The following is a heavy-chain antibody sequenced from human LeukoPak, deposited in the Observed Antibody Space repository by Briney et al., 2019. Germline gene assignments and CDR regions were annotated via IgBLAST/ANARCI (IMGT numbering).Heavy chain of an antibody. V-gene: IGHV3-30*18. Sequence: PGGTLRLSCAASGFTFSSYGMSWVRQAPGKGLEWVAVISYDGSNKYYADSVKGRFTISRDNSKNTLYLQMNSLRAEDTAVYYCAKDRGSVVVHFDYWGQGTLVTVSS. CDR1: GFTFSSYG. D-gene: IGHD2-2*01. J-gene: IGHJ4*02. CDR2: ISYDGSNK. CDR3: AKDRGSVVVHFDY.